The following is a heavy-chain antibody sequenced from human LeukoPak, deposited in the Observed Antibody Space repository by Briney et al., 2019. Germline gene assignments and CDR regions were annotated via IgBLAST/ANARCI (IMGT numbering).Heavy chain of an antibody. CDR1: GFSFSSYW. D-gene: IGHD3-10*01. V-gene: IGHV3-74*01. Sequence: GGSLRLSCAASGFSFSSYWLHWVRQAPGKGLVWVSYSNNDGSRATYAESVKGRFTISRDSAKNTLYLQTNSLRAEDSAVYYCARGGDGSIDYWGQGTLVTVSS. CDR3: ARGGDGSIDY. CDR2: SNNDGSRA. J-gene: IGHJ4*02.